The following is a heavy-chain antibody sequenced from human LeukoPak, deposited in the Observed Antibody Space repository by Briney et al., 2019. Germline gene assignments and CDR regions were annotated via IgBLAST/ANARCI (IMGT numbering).Heavy chain of an antibody. Sequence: PSETLSLTCAVSGGSISSSNWWSWIRQPPGKGLEWIGEINHSGSTNYNPSLKSRVTISVDTSKNQFSLKLSSVTAADTAVYYCARPVRHYVWGSLRPRSYYFDYWGQGTLVTASS. CDR2: INHSGST. CDR1: GGSISSSNW. J-gene: IGHJ4*02. CDR3: ARPVRHYVWGSLRPRSYYFDY. D-gene: IGHD3-16*01. V-gene: IGHV4-4*02.